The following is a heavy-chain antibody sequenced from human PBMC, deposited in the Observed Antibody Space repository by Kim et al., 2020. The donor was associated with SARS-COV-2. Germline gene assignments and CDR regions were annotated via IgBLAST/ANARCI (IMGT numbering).Heavy chain of an antibody. D-gene: IGHD6-19*01. J-gene: IGHJ4*02. V-gene: IGHV1-2*02. CDR2: SGGT. CDR3: ARVAGTAY. Sequence: SGGTNYAQKFQGRVTMTRDTSISTAYMELSRLRSDDTAVYYCARVAGTAYWGQGTLVTVSS.